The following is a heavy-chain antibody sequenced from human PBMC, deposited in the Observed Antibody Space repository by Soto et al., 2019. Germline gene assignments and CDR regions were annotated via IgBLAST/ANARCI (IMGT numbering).Heavy chain of an antibody. Sequence: PGESLKISCKGSGYTFTTYWISWVRQTPGKGLEWMGRIDPSDSYINYSPPFQGHVTISADKSISTAYLQWSSLKASDTAIYYCARRTVTFHGMDVWGQGTTVTVSS. CDR3: ARRTVTFHGMDV. CDR2: IDPSDSYI. D-gene: IGHD4-4*01. CDR1: GYTFTTYW. V-gene: IGHV5-10-1*01. J-gene: IGHJ6*02.